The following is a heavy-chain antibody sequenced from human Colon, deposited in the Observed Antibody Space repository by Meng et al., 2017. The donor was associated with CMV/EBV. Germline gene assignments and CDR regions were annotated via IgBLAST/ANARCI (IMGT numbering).Heavy chain of an antibody. CDR2: INPSGGST. D-gene: IGHD6-13*01. J-gene: IGHJ4*02. CDR1: GYTFTSYY. Sequence: ASVKVSCKASGYTFTSYYMHWVRQAPGQGLEWMGIINPSGGSTGYAQKFQGRVTMTRDTSTSTVYMELSSLRSEDTAVYYCARGTLLIAAAGAVDYWGQGTLVTVSS. V-gene: IGHV1-46*01. CDR3: ARGTLLIAAAGAVDY.